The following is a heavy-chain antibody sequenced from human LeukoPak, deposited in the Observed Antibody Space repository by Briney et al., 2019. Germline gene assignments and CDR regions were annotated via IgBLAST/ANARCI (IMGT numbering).Heavy chain of an antibody. CDR2: ISSSSKDK. J-gene: IGHJ6*02. Sequence: GGSLRLSCAASGFTFSNYAMNWVSQAPGKGLEWVSSISSSSKDKYYADSVKGRFTISRDNAKKSLYLQMNSLRAEDTAVYYCAKHTRFMITFGGSGYYYGMDVWGQGTTVTVSS. D-gene: IGHD3-16*01. CDR3: AKHTRFMITFGGSGYYYGMDV. V-gene: IGHV3-21*04. CDR1: GFTFSNYA.